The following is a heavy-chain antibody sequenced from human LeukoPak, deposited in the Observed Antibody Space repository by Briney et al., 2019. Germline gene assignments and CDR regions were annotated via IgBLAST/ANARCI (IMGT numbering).Heavy chain of an antibody. Sequence: PGGSLRLSCAASGFTFSSYGMHWVRQAPGKGLEWVAVISYDGSNKYYADAVKGRFTISRDNSKNTLYLQMNSLRAEDTAVYYCAKDRYFTYSSSWYFGFDYWGQGTLVTVSS. V-gene: IGHV3-30*18. J-gene: IGHJ4*02. CDR2: ISYDGSNK. D-gene: IGHD6-13*01. CDR1: GFTFSSYG. CDR3: AKDRYFTYSSSWYFGFDY.